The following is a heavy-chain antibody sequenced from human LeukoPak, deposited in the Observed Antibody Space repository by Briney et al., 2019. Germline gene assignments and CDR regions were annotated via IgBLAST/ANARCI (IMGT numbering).Heavy chain of an antibody. Sequence: SETLSLTCAVYGGSFSGYYWSWIRQPPGKGLEWIGEINHSGSTNYNPSLKSRVTISVDTSKNQFSLKLSPVTAADTAVYYCARDKQKILGYCSSTSCPHNPFYWGQGTLVTVSS. CDR2: INHSGST. CDR3: ARDKQKILGYCSSTSCPHNPFY. J-gene: IGHJ4*02. V-gene: IGHV4-34*01. CDR1: GGSFSGYY. D-gene: IGHD2-2*01.